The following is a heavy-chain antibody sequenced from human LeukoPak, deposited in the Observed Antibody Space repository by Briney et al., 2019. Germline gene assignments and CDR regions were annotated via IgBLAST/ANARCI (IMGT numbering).Heavy chain of an antibody. CDR2: IYPGDSDT. CDR1: GYSFTNYW. CDR3: ARRNYYDSRGYYCDY. V-gene: IGHV5-51*01. D-gene: IGHD3-22*01. J-gene: IGHJ4*02. Sequence: TGGSLRLSCKVSGYSFTNYWIVWVRQMPGKGLEWMGIIYPGDSDTRYSSSFQGQVTFSADKSITTAYLQWSSLKASDTAMYYCARRNYYDSRGYYCDYWGQGTLVTVSS.